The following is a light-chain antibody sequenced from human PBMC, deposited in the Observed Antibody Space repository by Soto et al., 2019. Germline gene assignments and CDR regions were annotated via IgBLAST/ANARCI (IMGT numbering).Light chain of an antibody. CDR3: SSSAGIYHYLV. CDR2: EVN. Sequence: QSALTQPASVSGSPGQSITISCSGTSNDVGGYDYVSWYQQHPGKAPKLVIYEVNKRPSGVPDRFSGSKSGYTASLTVSGLQTEDEAFYYCSSSAGIYHYLVFGGGTKLTVL. V-gene: IGLV2-8*01. CDR1: SNDVGGYDY. J-gene: IGLJ3*02.